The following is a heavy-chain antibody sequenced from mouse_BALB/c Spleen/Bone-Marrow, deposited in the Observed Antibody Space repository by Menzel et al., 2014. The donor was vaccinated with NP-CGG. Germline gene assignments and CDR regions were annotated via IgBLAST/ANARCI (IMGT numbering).Heavy chain of an antibody. V-gene: IGHV8-12*01. CDR1: GFSLNTSGMG. CDR3: ARSGDFAPYFYAMDS. CDR2: IYWDDDK. Sequence: ESGPGILQPSQSLSLTCSFSGFSLNTSGMGVSWIRPPSGKGLEWLAHIYWDDDKRYNPSLKSRLTISKDPSRDQVILKITSVDTADSATYYCARSGDFAPYFYAMDSWGPGTSGTSSS. J-gene: IGHJ4*01.